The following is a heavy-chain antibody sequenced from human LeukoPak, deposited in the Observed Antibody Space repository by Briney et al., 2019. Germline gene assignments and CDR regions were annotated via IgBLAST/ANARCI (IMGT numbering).Heavy chain of an antibody. J-gene: IGHJ4*02. V-gene: IGHV3-23*01. CDR1: GFTFSSYA. D-gene: IGHD3-22*01. CDR2: ISGSGGST. Sequence: PGGSLRLSCAASGFTFSSYAMSWVRQAPGKGLEWVSAISGSGGSTYYADSVKGRFAISRDNSKNTLYLQMNSLRAEDTAVYYCAKGEDYYDSSVLIDYWGQGTLVTVSS. CDR3: AKGEDYYDSSVLIDY.